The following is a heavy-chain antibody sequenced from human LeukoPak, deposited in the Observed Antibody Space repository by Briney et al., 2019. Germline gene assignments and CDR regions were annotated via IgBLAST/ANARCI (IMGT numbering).Heavy chain of an antibody. J-gene: IGHJ4*02. D-gene: IGHD6-13*01. CDR2: IKEDGSEK. Sequence: GGSLRLSCAASGFTFGNYWMSWVRQAPGKGLEWVANIKEDGSEKYYVDSVKGRFTISRDNAKNSLYLQMNSLRAEDTAVYYCARAHSSSFDYWGQGTLVTVSS. CDR1: GFTFGNYW. V-gene: IGHV3-7*01. CDR3: ARAHSSSFDY.